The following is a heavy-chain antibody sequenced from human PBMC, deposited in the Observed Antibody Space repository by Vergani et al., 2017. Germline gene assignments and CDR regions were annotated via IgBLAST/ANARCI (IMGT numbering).Heavy chain of an antibody. D-gene: IGHD3-10*01. CDR3: TTGTEKVRGESRYYYYGMDV. Sequence: EVQLVESGGGLVKPGGSLRLSCASSGFTFSNAWMSWVRQAPGKGLAWVGRIKSKTDGGTTDYAAPVKGRFTISRDDSKNTLYLQMNSLKTEDTSVYYCTTGTEKVRGESRYYYYGMDVWGQGTTVTVSS. J-gene: IGHJ6*02. CDR2: IKSKTDGGTT. V-gene: IGHV3-15*01. CDR1: GFTFSNAW.